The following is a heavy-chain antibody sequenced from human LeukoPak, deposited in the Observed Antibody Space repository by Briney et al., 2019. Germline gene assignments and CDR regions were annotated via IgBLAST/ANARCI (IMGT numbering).Heavy chain of an antibody. CDR2: ISSSGSTI. V-gene: IGHV3-48*04. CDR1: GFTFSSYS. CDR3: ARQRGDILTGYYMPRGFDY. J-gene: IGHJ4*02. D-gene: IGHD3-9*01. Sequence: PAGSLSLSCAASGFTFSSYSMNWGRQAPGKGLEWVSYISSSGSTIYYADSVKGRFTISRDNAKNSLYLQMNSLRAEDTAVYYCARQRGDILTGYYMPRGFDYWGQGTLVSVSS.